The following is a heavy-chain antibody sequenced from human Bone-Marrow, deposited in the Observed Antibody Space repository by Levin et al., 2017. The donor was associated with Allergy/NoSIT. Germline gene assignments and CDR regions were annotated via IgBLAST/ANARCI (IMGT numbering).Heavy chain of an antibody. J-gene: IGHJ4*02. CDR2: ISAYTGNT. V-gene: IGHV1-18*01. CDR3: ARGDADGSGSYYGH. Sequence: GESLKISCKASGYTFKYYGIGWVRQAPGQGLEWMGWISAYTGNTNYAQKFQGRVTMTTDTSTSTAYMELRSLRSDDAAVYYCARGDADGSGSYYGHWGPGTLVTISS. CDR1: GYTFKYYG. D-gene: IGHD3-10*01.